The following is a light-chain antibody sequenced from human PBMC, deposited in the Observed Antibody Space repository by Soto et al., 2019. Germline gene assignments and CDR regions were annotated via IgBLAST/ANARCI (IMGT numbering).Light chain of an antibody. Sequence: QSVLSQPASASGTPGHRVTISCSGSSSNIGRNYIYWYQQLPGTAPKLLIYGNTQRPSGVPDRFSGSKSGTSVSLAISGLRSEDEADYYCAAWDDSLRRYVFGTGTKV. J-gene: IGLJ1*01. CDR1: SSNIGRNY. V-gene: IGLV1-47*02. CDR3: AAWDDSLRRYV. CDR2: GNT.